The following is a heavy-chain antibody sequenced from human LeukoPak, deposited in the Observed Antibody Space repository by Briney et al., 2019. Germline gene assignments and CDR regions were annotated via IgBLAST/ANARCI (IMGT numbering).Heavy chain of an antibody. V-gene: IGHV3-30*02. CDR3: AKDSLTDIDY. CDR2: IRHDGTIK. J-gene: IGHJ4*02. CDR1: GFTFSIYG. D-gene: IGHD3-9*01. Sequence: GGSLRLSCTASGFTFSIYGMYWVRQAPGKGLEWVAFIRHDGTIKYYADSVKGRFTMSRDNSENTLYLQLNSLRAEDTAVYYCAKDSLTDIDYWGQGTLVTVSS.